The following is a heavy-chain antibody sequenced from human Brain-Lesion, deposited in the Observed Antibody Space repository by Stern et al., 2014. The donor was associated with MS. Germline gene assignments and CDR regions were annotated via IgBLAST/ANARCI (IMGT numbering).Heavy chain of an antibody. CDR3: ARRGDSSSSGFDY. CDR2: IWRGDSDT. V-gene: IGHV5-51*01. Sequence: EVQLEESGAEVKKPGESLKISCKGSGYRFTSNWIGWVRQMPGKGLEWMGIIWRGDSDTRYSPSCQGQVTISADKSISTAYLQWSSLQASDTAMYYCARRGDSSSSGFDYWGQGTLVIVSS. J-gene: IGHJ4*02. D-gene: IGHD6-6*01. CDR1: GYRFTSNW.